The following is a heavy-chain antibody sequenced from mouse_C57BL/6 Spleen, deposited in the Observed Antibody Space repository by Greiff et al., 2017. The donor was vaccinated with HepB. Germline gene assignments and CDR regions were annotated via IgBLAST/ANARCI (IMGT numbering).Heavy chain of an antibody. D-gene: IGHD1-1*01. CDR3: ARDPYYYGSRDWFAY. CDR2: IYPGSGST. J-gene: IGHJ3*01. V-gene: IGHV1-55*01. Sequence: QVQLKQPGAELVKPGASVKMSCKASGYTFTSYWITWVKQRPGQGLEWIGDIYPGSGSTNYNEKFKSKATLTVDTSSSTAYMQRSSLTSEDSAVYYCARDPYYYGSRDWFAYWGQGTLVTVSA. CDR1: GYTFTSYW.